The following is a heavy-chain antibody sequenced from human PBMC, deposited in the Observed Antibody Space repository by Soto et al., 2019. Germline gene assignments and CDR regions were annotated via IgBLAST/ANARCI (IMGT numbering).Heavy chain of an antibody. J-gene: IGHJ3*02. Sequence: EVQLVESGGGLVQPGGSLRLSCAASGFTFSSYDMHWVRQATGKGLEWVSAIGTAGDTYYPGSVKGRFTISRENAKNSLYLQMNSLRAGDTAVYYCARERIAVAGTGAFDIWGQGTMVTVSS. CDR1: GFTFSSYD. V-gene: IGHV3-13*04. CDR2: IGTAGDT. D-gene: IGHD6-19*01. CDR3: ARERIAVAGTGAFDI.